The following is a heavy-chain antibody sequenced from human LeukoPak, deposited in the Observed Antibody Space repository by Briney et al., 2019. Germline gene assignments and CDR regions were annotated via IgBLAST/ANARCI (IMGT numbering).Heavy chain of an antibody. J-gene: IGHJ5*02. CDR1: NGSISRYY. V-gene: IGHV4-59*01. Sequence: SETLSLTCSVSNGSISRYYWNWIRQPPGKGLEWIGYVYNRGTTSYNPSLESRVTISVDTSSSQFSLNLRSVTAADSAVYYCARSPGFVDTTSGEWFDPWGQGALVTVSS. D-gene: IGHD3-10*01. CDR3: ARSPGFVDTTSGEWFDP. CDR2: VYNRGTT.